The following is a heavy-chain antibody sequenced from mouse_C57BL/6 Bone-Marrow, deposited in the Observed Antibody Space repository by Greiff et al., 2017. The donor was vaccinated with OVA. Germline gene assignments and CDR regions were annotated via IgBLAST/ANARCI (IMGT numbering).Heavy chain of an antibody. CDR3: ARQGAGTYWFAY. CDR2: ISNGGGST. CDR1: GFTFSDYY. V-gene: IGHV5-12*01. D-gene: IGHD4-1*01. Sequence: EVQGVESGGGLVQPGGSLKLSCAASGFTFSDYYMYWVRQTPEKRLEWVAYISNGGGSTYYPDTVKGRFTISRNNAKNTLYLQMSRLKSEDTAMYYCARQGAGTYWFAYWGQGTLVTVSA. J-gene: IGHJ3*01.